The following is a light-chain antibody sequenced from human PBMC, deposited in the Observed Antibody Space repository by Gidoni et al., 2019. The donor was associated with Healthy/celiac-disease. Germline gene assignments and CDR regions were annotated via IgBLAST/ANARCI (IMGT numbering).Light chain of an antibody. V-gene: IGLV1-40*01. Sequence: QSVLTQPPSVSGAPGQRVTISCTGGSSNIGAGYDVHWYQQLPGTAPKLLIYGTSNRPSGVPDRFSGSKSGTSASLAITGLQAEDEADYYCQSYDSSLSGSVFGGGTKLTV. J-gene: IGLJ2*01. CDR1: SSNIGAGYD. CDR3: QSYDSSLSGSV. CDR2: GTS.